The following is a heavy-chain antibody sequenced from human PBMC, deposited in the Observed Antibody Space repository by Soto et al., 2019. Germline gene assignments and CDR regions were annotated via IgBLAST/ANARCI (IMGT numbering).Heavy chain of an antibody. V-gene: IGHV1-18*01. CDR1: GYTFINYG. D-gene: IGHD3-10*01. J-gene: IGHJ3*02. Sequence: ASVKVSCKASGYTFINYGIAWVRQAPGQGLAWMGWINPTNGNTNYARDLEGRVTATADISATTAYMELRSLTSDDTAVYYCARVNFGNAFEIWGQGTKVTVS. CDR2: INPTNGNT. CDR3: ARVNFGNAFEI.